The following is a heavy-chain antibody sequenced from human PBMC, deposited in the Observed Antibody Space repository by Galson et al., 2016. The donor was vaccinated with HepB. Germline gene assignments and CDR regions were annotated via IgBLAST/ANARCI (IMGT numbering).Heavy chain of an antibody. CDR3: ARRRYTYGFGH. D-gene: IGHD5-18*01. J-gene: IGHJ4*02. V-gene: IGHV4-34*01. CDR2: ISHSGST. Sequence: SETLSLTCAVYGGSFSGYYWSWIRQPPEKGLEWIGEISHSGSTDYKPSLKSRVTISVDTSKNQFSLKLTSVTAADTGVYYCARRRYTYGFGHWGQGTLVTVSS. CDR1: GGSFSGYY.